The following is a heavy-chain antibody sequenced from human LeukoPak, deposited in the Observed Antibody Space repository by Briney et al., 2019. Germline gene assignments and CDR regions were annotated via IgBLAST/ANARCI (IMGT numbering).Heavy chain of an antibody. CDR3: ARDDWTYCSSTTCPDAYI. D-gene: IGHD2-2*01. V-gene: IGHV4-61*09. J-gene: IGHJ3*02. Sequence: TASETLSLTCTVSGGSVSSGTYYWSWIRQPAGKGLEWIGHIYTSESTNYNPSLKSRVTISVDTSKNQFSLKLTSVTAADTAVYYCARDDWTYCSSTTCPDAYIWGQGTMVTVSS. CDR1: GGSVSSGTYY. CDR2: IYTSEST.